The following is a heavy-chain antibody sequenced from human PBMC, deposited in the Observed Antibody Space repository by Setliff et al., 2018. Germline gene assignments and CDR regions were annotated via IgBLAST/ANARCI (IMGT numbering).Heavy chain of an antibody. CDR1: GASINSLSW. D-gene: IGHD6-19*01. CDR2: IYHDGND. V-gene: IGHV4-4*02. Sequence: PSETLSLTCTVSGASINSLSWWSWVRQPPGKGLEWIGEIYHDGNDKYTPSVHYSPSLKSRVTISIDKSNNQFSLNLTSVTAADTAVYYCARASSGWYSAYYYYMDVWGKGTTVTVSS. CDR3: ARASSGWYSAYYYYMDV. J-gene: IGHJ6*03.